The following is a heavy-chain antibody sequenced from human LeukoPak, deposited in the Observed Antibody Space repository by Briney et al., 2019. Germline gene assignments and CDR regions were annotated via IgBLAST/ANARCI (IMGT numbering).Heavy chain of an antibody. CDR3: AAAPIEMQQRGFDY. Sequence: SVKVSCKASGFTFTNSAMQWVRQARGQRLEWIGWIVVASGNTKYAQKFQERVTITRDMSTSTAYMELSSLRAEDTAVYYCAAAPIEMQQRGFDYWGQGTLVTVSS. V-gene: IGHV1-58*02. CDR1: GFTFTNSA. CDR2: IVVASGNT. J-gene: IGHJ4*02. D-gene: IGHD5-24*01.